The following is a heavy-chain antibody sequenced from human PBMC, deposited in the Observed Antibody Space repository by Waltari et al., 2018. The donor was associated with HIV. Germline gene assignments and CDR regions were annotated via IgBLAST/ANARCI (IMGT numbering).Heavy chain of an antibody. CDR1: GFNFSNYA. Sequence: QVHLVESGGAVVQSGKSLRLSCAASGFNFSNYALHWVRQGPGNGLEWLSVSWADGSNESYADFAKGRFTISRDDSDNTLFLYLSGLRADDTAVYYCARDQHSATNYYGLDVWGQETTVTVS. J-gene: IGHJ6*02. CDR2: SWADGSNE. D-gene: IGHD3-10*01. V-gene: IGHV3-33*02. CDR3: ARDQHSATNYYGLDV.